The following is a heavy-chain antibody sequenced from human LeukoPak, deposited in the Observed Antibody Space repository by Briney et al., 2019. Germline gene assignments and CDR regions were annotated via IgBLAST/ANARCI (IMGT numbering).Heavy chain of an antibody. V-gene: IGHV1-2*06. Sequence: GASVKVSCKASGYTFTSYGINWVRQAPGQGLEWMGRINPNSGGTNYAQKFQGRVTMTRDTSISTAYMELSRLRSDDTAVYYCARDEAVADDAFDIWGQGTMVTVSS. CDR3: ARDEAVADDAFDI. D-gene: IGHD6-19*01. CDR2: INPNSGGT. J-gene: IGHJ3*02. CDR1: GYTFTSYG.